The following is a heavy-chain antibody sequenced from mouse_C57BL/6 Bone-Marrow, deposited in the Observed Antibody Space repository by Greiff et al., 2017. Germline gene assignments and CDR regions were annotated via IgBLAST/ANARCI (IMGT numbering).Heavy chain of an antibody. CDR2: INPSNGGT. D-gene: IGHD2-1*01. CDR1: GYTFTSYW. CDR3: ERGAFYYGNPYYYAMDY. J-gene: IGHJ4*01. Sequence: VQLQQSGTELVKPGASVKLSCKASGYTFTSYWMHWVKQRPGQGLEWIGNINPSNGGTNYNEKFKSKATLTVDKSSSTAYMQLSSLTSEDSAVYYCERGAFYYGNPYYYAMDYWGQGTSVTVSS. V-gene: IGHV1-53*01.